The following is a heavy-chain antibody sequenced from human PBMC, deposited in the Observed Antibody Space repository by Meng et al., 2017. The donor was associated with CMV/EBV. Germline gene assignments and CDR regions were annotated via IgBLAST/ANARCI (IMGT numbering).Heavy chain of an antibody. CDR2: ISYDGSNK. V-gene: IGHV3-30*04. J-gene: IGHJ6*02. D-gene: IGHD3-3*01. CDR3: AREGGENFGVVITYYYYYGMDV. Sequence: GESLKISCAASGFTFSSYAMHWVRQAPGKGLEWVAVISYDGSNKYYADSVKGRFTISRDNSKNTLYLQMNSLRAEDTAVYYCAREGGENFGVVITYYYYYGMDVWGQGTTVTVSS. CDR1: GFTFSSYA.